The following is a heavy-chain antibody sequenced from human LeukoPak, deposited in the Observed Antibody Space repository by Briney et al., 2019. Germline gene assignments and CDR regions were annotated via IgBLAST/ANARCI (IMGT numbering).Heavy chain of an antibody. V-gene: IGHV7-4-1*02. Sequence: ASVKVSCKASGYTFTSYALNWVRQAPGQGLEWMGWINTDTGNPTYVRGFTGRFVFSLDTSVSTAFLQISSLKAEDTAVYYCARGRDCSGGNCYSDCWGQGTLVTVSS. CDR3: ARGRDCSGGNCYSDC. J-gene: IGHJ4*02. CDR2: INTDTGNP. D-gene: IGHD2-15*01. CDR1: GYTFTSYA.